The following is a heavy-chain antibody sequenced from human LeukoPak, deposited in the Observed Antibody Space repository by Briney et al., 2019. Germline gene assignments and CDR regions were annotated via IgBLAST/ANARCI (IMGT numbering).Heavy chain of an antibody. D-gene: IGHD3-22*01. CDR2: ISGSGGST. J-gene: IGHJ1*01. CDR1: GFTFSSYA. CDR3: AKPQYYDSSGYFFQH. V-gene: IGHV3-23*01. Sequence: GGYLRLSCAASGFTFSSYAMRWVRQAPGKGLEWVSAISGSGGSTYYADSVKGRFTISRDKSKNTLYLQMNSLRAEDTAVYYCAKPQYYDSSGYFFQHWGQGTLVTVSS.